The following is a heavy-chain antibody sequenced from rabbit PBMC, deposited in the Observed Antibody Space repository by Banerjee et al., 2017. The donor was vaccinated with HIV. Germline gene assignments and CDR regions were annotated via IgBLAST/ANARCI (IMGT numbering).Heavy chain of an antibody. V-gene: IGHV1S45*01. CDR3: ARGDDGDPSYGYALSL. Sequence: QEQLEESGGDLVKPEGSLTLTCTASGFSFSSSYWICWVRQAPGKGLEWIACIYAGSSGSTYYASWAKGRFTISKTSSTTVTLQMTSLTAADTATYFCARGDDGDPSYGYALSLWGPGTLVTVS. J-gene: IGHJ4*01. D-gene: IGHD6-1*01. CDR1: GFSFSSSYW. CDR2: IYAGSSGST.